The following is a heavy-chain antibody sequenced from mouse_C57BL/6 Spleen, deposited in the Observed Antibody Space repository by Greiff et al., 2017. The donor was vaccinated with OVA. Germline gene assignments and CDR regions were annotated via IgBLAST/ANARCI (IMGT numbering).Heavy chain of an antibody. CDR1: GFSLTSYG. V-gene: IGHV2-2*01. J-gene: IGHJ3*01. CDR3: ARGNSNYVFAY. D-gene: IGHD2-5*01. Sequence: VQLQQSGPGLVQPSQSLSITCTVSGFSLTSYGVHWVRQSPGKGLEWLGVIWSGGSTDYNAAFISRLSISKDNSKSQVFFKMNSLQADDTAIYYCARGNSNYVFAYWGQGTLVTVSA. CDR2: IWSGGST.